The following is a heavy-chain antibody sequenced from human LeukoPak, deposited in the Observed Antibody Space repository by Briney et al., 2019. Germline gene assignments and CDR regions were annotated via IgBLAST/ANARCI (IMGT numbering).Heavy chain of an antibody. J-gene: IGHJ4*02. CDR2: IYHSGST. Sequence: PSGTLSLTCAVSGGSISSSNWWSWVRQPPGQGLGWIGEIYHSGSTNYNPSLKSRVTISVDKSKNQFSLKLSSVTAADTAVYCCARLVVAATYPQVDDYWGQGTLVTVSS. CDR1: GGSISSSNW. D-gene: IGHD2-15*01. V-gene: IGHV4-4*01. CDR3: ARLVVAATYPQVDDY.